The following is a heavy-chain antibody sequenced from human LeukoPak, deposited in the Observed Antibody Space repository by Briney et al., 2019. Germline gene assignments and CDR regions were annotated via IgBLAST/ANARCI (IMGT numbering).Heavy chain of an antibody. CDR2: IRQDGNEF. D-gene: IGHD5-12*01. CDR3: ARGPSGYHNT. V-gene: IGHV3-7*01. CDR1: EFTFGNYW. Sequence: GGSLRLSCAASEFTFGNYWMSWVRQVPGKGPEWVANIRQDGNEFYYVGSVKGRFTISRDNAKKSLYLQINSLRAEDTAVYYCARGPSGYHNTGGQGTLVTVSS. J-gene: IGHJ4*02.